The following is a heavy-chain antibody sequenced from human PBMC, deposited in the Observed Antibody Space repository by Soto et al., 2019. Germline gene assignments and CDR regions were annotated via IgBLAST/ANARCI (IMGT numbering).Heavy chain of an antibody. CDR2: VYYSGST. CDR1: GGSTSSGGYY. V-gene: IGHV4-31*03. D-gene: IGHD2-15*01. CDR3: ARDAALKWFDP. J-gene: IGHJ5*02. Sequence: SETLSLTCTVSGGSTSSGGYYWSWIRKYPGKGLEWIGFVYYSGSTYYNPSLKSRVIISVDTSKKQFSLKLSSVTAADTAVYYCARDAALKWFDPWGQGTLVTVSS.